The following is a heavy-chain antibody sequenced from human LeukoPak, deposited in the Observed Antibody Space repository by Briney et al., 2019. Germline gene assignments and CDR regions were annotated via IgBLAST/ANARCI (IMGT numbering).Heavy chain of an antibody. J-gene: IGHJ4*02. D-gene: IGHD4-17*01. CDR2: ISSSSSYI. V-gene: IGHV3-21*01. CDR3: ARESTVTGGISYFDY. Sequence: GSLRLSCAASGFTFSSYSMNWVRQAPGKGLEWVSSISSSSSYIYYADSVKGRFTISRDNAKNSLYLQMNSLRAEDTAAYYCARESTVTGGISYFDYWGQGTLVTVSS. CDR1: GFTFSSYS.